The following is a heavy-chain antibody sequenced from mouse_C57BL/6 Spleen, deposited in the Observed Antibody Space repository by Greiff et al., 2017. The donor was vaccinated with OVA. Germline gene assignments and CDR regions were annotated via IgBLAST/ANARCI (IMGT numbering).Heavy chain of an antibody. J-gene: IGHJ2*01. V-gene: IGHV1-20*01. CDR2: INPYNGDT. Sequence: VQLQQSGPELVKPGDSVKISCKASGYSFTGYFMNWVMQSHGKSLEWIGRINPYNGDTFYNQKFKGKATLTVDKSSSTAHMELRSLTSEDAAVYYCAKDSNFPYFDYWGQGTTLTVSS. D-gene: IGHD2-5*01. CDR1: GYSFTGYF. CDR3: AKDSNFPYFDY.